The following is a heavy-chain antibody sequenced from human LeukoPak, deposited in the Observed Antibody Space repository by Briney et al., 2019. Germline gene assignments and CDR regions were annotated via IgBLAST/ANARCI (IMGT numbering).Heavy chain of an antibody. J-gene: IGHJ4*02. V-gene: IGHV3-9*01. Sequence: PGRSLRLSCAASGFTFDDYAMHWVRQAPGKGLEWVSGISWSSGSIGYADSVKGRFTISRDNGKNSLYLQMNRLRPDDTALYYCAKGLQKLGFCSSTSCYMATTDFWGQGTLVTVSS. CDR2: ISWSSGSI. CDR1: GFTFDDYA. CDR3: AKGLQKLGFCSSTSCYMATTDF. D-gene: IGHD2-2*02.